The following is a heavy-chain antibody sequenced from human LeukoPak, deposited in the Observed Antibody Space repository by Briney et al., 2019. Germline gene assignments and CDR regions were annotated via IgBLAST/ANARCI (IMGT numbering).Heavy chain of an antibody. CDR1: GFTFSSDS. V-gene: IGHV3-21*01. CDR2: ISSSSSYI. J-gene: IGHJ4*02. CDR3: ARDSSSWPY. D-gene: IGHD6-13*01. Sequence: PGGSLRLSCAASGFTFSSDSMNWVRPAPGKGLEWVSSISSSSSYIYYADSVKGRFTISRDNAKNSLYLQMNSLRAEDTAVYYCARDSSSWPYWGQGTLVTVSS.